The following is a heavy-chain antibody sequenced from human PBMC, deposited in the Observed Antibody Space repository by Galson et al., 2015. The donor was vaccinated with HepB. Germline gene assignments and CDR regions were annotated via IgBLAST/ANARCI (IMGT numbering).Heavy chain of an antibody. CDR2: ISYDGSNK. Sequence: SLRLSCAASGFTFSSYGMHWVRQAPGKGLEWVAVISYDGSNKYYADSVKGRFTISRDNSKNTLYLQMNSLRAEDTAVYYCAKDKTAIERGDTFDIWGQGTMVTVST. D-gene: IGHD3-10*01. J-gene: IGHJ3*02. CDR1: GFTFSSYG. V-gene: IGHV3-30*18. CDR3: AKDKTAIERGDTFDI.